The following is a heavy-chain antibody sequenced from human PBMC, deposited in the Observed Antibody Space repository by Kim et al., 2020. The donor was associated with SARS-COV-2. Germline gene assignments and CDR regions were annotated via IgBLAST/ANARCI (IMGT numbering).Heavy chain of an antibody. V-gene: IGHV3-53*01. CDR2: IYTGGST. CDR1: GFAVRDNY. D-gene: IGHD6-6*01. J-gene: IGHJ6*03. CDR3: ASRSRAGRNHYMDV. Sequence: GGSLRLSCAVSGFAVRDNYMSWVRQPPGKGLEWVSVIYTGGSTYHADSVKGRFTISRDRSKNTLYLQLNSLTAEDTAVYYCASRSRAGRNHYMDVWGRGTTVTVSS.